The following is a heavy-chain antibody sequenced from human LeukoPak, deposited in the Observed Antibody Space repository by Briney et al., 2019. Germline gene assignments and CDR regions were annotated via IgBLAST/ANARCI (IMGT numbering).Heavy chain of an antibody. D-gene: IGHD3-10*01. CDR3: ARFITMVRGVISVDAFDI. Sequence: GGSLRLSCAASGFTFSSYAMSWVRQAPGKGLEWVANIKQDGSEKYYVDSVKGRFTISRDNAKNSLYLQMNSLRAEDTAVYYCARFITMVRGVISVDAFDIWGQGTMVTVSS. CDR1: GFTFSSYA. J-gene: IGHJ3*02. V-gene: IGHV3-7*01. CDR2: IKQDGSEK.